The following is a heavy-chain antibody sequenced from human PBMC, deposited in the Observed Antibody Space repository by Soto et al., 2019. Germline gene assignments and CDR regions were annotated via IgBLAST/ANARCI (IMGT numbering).Heavy chain of an antibody. CDR3: ARRGYSSSWYYYYYYGMDV. CDR2: MNPNSGNT. D-gene: IGHD6-13*01. Sequence: QVQLVQSGAEVKKPGASVKVSCKASGYTFTSYDINWVRQATGQGLEWMGWMNPNSGNTGYAQKFQGRVTMTRNTSISIAYMELSSLRSEDTAVYDCARRGYSSSWYYYYYYGMDVWGQGTTVTVSS. CDR1: GYTFTSYD. V-gene: IGHV1-8*01. J-gene: IGHJ6*02.